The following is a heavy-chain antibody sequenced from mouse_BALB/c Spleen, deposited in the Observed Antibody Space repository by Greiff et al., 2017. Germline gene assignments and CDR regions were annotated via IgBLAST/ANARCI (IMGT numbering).Heavy chain of an antibody. CDR1: GYTFTSYW. D-gene: IGHD1-1*01. CDR3: ARHITTRWYFDV. CDR2: INPSTGYT. V-gene: IGHV1-7*01. Sequence: QVQLQQSGAELAKPGASVKMSCKASGYTFTSYWMHWVKQRPGQGLEWIGYINPSTGYTEYNQKFKDKATLTADKSSSTAYMQLSSLTSEDSAVYYCARHITTRWYFDVWGAGTTVTGSS. J-gene: IGHJ1*01.